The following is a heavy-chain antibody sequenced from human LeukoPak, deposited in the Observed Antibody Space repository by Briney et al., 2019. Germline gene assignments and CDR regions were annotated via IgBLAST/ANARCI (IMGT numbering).Heavy chain of an antibody. V-gene: IGHV3-30*18. J-gene: IGHJ5*02. CDR3: AKDPGYCSSTSCYNWFDP. D-gene: IGHD2-2*02. Sequence: GGSLRLSCAASGFTFSSYGMHWVRQAPGKGLEWVAVISYDGSNKYYADSVKGRFTISRDNSKNTLYLQMNSLRAEDTAVYYCAKDPGYCSSTSCYNWFDPWGQGTLVTVSS. CDR2: ISYDGSNK. CDR1: GFTFSSYG.